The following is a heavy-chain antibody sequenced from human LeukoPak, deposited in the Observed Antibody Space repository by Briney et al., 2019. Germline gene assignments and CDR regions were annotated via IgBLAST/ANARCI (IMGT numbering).Heavy chain of an antibody. CDR2: ISGSDGST. J-gene: IGHJ4*02. D-gene: IGHD3-3*01. Sequence: PGGSLRLXCAASGFSFSSYAMSWVRLAPGKGLEWVSGISGSDGSTYSADSVKGRFTISRDNSKNTLYLQMNSLRAEDTAVYYCARESDFWSGYSGYWGQGTLVTVSS. CDR1: GFSFSSYA. V-gene: IGHV3-23*01. CDR3: ARESDFWSGYSGY.